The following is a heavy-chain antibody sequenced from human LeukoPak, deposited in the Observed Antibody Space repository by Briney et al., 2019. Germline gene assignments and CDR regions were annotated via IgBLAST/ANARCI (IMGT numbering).Heavy chain of an antibody. CDR3: AKGAGRSSGYFDYYGMDV. V-gene: IGHV3-30*02. D-gene: IGHD3-22*01. CDR2: IRYDGSNK. Sequence: GGSLRLSCAASGFTFSSYGMHWVRQAPGKGLEWVAFIRYDGSNKYYADSVKGRFTISRDNSKNTLYLQMNSLRAEDTAVYYCAKGAGRSSGYFDYYGMDVWGQGTTVTVSS. J-gene: IGHJ6*02. CDR1: GFTFSSYG.